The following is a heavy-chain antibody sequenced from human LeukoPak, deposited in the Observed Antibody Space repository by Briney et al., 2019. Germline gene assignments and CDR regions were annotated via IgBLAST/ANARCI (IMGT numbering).Heavy chain of an antibody. CDR1: EFTFSSYG. D-gene: IGHD4-17*01. CDR2: IGYDRNSK. V-gene: IGHV3-30*02. J-gene: IGHJ4*02. CDR3: AKNTRASGEYAGAFDY. Sequence: GGSLRLSCAAYEFTFSSYGIHWVRQAPGKGLEWVAFIGYDRNSKHYADSVKGRFTISGDNSKNTLYLQMNSLRTEDTAVYYCAKNTRASGEYAGAFDYWGQGTLVTVSS.